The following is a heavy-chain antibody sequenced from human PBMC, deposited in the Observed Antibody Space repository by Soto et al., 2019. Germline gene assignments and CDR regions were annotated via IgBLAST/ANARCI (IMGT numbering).Heavy chain of an antibody. CDR2: VWEDGSNE. J-gene: IGHJ5*02. CDR1: GFSFSDYG. Sequence: QVQLVAAGGVVVQPGRSLRLSCAASGFSFSDYGMNWVRQAPHKGLELVATVWEDGSNEYYVDSVKGRFTIYRDNSKNTLFLQMHSLRAEDTAMYYCATSSGYHWGQGTLVTVSS. D-gene: IGHD6-25*01. CDR3: ATSSGYH. V-gene: IGHV3-33*01.